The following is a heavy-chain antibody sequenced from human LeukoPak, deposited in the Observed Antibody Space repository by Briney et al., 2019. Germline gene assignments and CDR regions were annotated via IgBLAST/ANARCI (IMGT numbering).Heavy chain of an antibody. J-gene: IGHJ4*02. V-gene: IGHV4-4*02. CDR2: IYHSGST. Sequence: SETLSLTCAVSGGSISSSNWWSWVRQPPGKGLEWIGEIYHSGSTNYNPSLKSRVTISVDKSKNQFSLKLSSVTAADTAVYYCARVPMVRGVTGGPPDYWGQGTLVTVSS. D-gene: IGHD3-10*01. CDR1: GGSISSSNW. CDR3: ARVPMVRGVTGGPPDY.